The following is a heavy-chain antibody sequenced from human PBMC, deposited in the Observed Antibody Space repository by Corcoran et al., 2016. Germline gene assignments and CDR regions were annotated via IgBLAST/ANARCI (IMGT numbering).Heavy chain of an antibody. CDR2: INWNGASI. CDR1: GFSSDDYA. J-gene: IGHJ6*02. V-gene: IGHV3-43D*03. CDR3: AKDNVRDAKGGSDYYGVDV. Sequence: EVQLVASGGVVVQPGGSLRLSCAASGFSSDDYAMHWVRQAPGKGLEWVALINWNGASIYYADSVKGRFTISRDNNKYSLYLQMHSLRVEGTAFYYCAKDNVRDAKGGSDYYGVDVWGQGTTVTVSS. D-gene: IGHD4-17*01.